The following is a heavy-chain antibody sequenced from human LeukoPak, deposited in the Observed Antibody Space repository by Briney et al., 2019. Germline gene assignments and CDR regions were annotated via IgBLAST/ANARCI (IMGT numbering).Heavy chain of an antibody. CDR2: INYSGST. CDR3: AGISTVTHQFDY. Sequence: PSETLSLTCAVYGETFSGFYWSWIRQPPGKGLEWIGEINYSGSTNYNPSLKSRVTISVDTSKNQFSLNLNSVTAADTAVYYCAGISTVTHQFDYWGQGMLVTVSS. J-gene: IGHJ4*02. D-gene: IGHD4-17*01. V-gene: IGHV4-34*08. CDR1: GETFSGFY.